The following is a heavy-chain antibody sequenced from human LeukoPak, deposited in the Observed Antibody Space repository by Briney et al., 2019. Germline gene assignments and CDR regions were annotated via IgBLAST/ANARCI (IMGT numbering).Heavy chain of an antibody. CDR2: VSYSGST. V-gene: IGHV4-59*11. Sequence: SETLSLTCTVSGGSISSHYWSWIRPPPGKGLEWIGYVSYSGSTNYNPSLKSRVTISVDTSKNQFSLKLSSVTAADTAVYYCARKGPPGGYFDYWGQGTLVTVSS. J-gene: IGHJ4*02. CDR3: ARKGPPGGYFDY. CDR1: GGSISSHY. D-gene: IGHD2-15*01.